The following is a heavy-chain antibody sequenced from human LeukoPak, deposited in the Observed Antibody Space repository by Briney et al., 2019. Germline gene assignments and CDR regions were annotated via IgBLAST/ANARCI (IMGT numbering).Heavy chain of an antibody. CDR3: ARHSYYYDSSGYRFPFDY. CDR2: INHSGST. D-gene: IGHD3-22*01. J-gene: IGHJ4*02. Sequence: SETLSLTCAVYGESFSGYYWSWIRQPPGKGLEWIGEINHSGSTNYNPSLKSRVTIDTSKNQFSLKLSSVTAADTAVYYCARHSYYYDSSGYRFPFDYWGQGTLVTVSS. CDR1: GESFSGYY. V-gene: IGHV4-34*01.